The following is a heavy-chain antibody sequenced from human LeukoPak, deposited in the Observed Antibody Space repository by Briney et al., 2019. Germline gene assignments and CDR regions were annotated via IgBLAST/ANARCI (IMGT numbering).Heavy chain of an antibody. Sequence: ASVKVSCKAPGYTFTGYYMHWVRQAPGQGLDWMGWINPNSGGTHYAQKFQGRVTVTRDTSISTTYMDLSRLRSDDTAVYYCARKGEDYGDYDYWGQGTLVTVSS. J-gene: IGHJ4*02. D-gene: IGHD4-17*01. CDR3: ARKGEDYGDYDY. V-gene: IGHV1-2*02. CDR2: INPNSGGT. CDR1: GYTFTGYY.